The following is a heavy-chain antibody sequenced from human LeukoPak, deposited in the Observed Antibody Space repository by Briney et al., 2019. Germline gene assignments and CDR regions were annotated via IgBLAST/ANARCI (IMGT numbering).Heavy chain of an antibody. D-gene: IGHD6-19*01. CDR2: INAGNGNT. CDR1: GFTFTSYA. V-gene: IGHV1-3*01. Sequence: GGSLRLSCAASGFTFTSYAMHWVRQAPGQRLEWMGWINAGNGNTKYSQKFQGRVTITRDTSASTAYMELSSLRSEDTAVYYCARGGSSGWYYFDYWGQGTLVTVSS. J-gene: IGHJ4*02. CDR3: ARGGSSGWYYFDY.